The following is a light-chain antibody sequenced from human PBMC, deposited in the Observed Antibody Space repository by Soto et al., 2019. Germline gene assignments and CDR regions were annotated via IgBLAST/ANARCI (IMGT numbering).Light chain of an antibody. V-gene: IGKV3-20*01. CDR2: GAY. CDR1: QSVSSSY. Sequence: EIVLTQSPGTLSLSPGERATLSCRASQSVSSSYLAWYQQKPVQAPRLLINGAYRRATGIPDRFSGSGSGTDFTLTISRLEPEDFAVYYCQQYGRSPRTFGQGTKLEIK. CDR3: QQYGRSPRT. J-gene: IGKJ2*01.